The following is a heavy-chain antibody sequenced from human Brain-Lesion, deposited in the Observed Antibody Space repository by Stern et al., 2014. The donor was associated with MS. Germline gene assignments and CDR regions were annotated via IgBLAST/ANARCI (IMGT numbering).Heavy chain of an antibody. V-gene: IGHV1-24*01. CDR3: ATLSPGAGGNYYRHFDY. Sequence: QLVQSGAEVKKPGASVKVSCKVSGYTLTELSMHWVRQAPRKGLEWMGGFDPEDGETIYAQKFQGRVTMTEDTSTDTAFMELSSLRSEDTAVYYCATLSPGAGGNYYRHFDYWGQGTLVTVSS. CDR1: GYTLTELS. J-gene: IGHJ4*02. D-gene: IGHD1-26*01. CDR2: FDPEDGET.